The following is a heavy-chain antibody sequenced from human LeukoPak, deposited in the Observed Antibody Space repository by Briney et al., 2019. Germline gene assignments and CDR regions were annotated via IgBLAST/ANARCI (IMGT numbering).Heavy chain of an antibody. CDR1: EFTFSSYG. V-gene: IGHV3-33*01. CDR3: ARDGGAAAGTGYFDN. D-gene: IGHD6-13*01. J-gene: IGHJ4*02. Sequence: SPRLSCAASEFTFSSYGMHWVRQAPGKGLEWVAVIWYDGINKYYAESVKGRFTISRDNSKNTLYLQMNSLRAEDTAVYYCARDGGAAAGTGYFDNWGQGTLVTVSS. CDR2: IWYDGINK.